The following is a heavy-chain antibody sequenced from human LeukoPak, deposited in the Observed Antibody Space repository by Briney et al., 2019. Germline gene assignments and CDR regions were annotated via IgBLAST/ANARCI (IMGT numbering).Heavy chain of an antibody. CDR3: ARVPYTWYYYDSSPGEDAFDI. D-gene: IGHD3-22*01. V-gene: IGHV3-66*01. Sequence: PGGSLRLSCAASGFTVSSNYMSWVRQAPGKGLEWVSVIYSGGGTYYADSVKGRFTISRDNSKNTLYLQMNSLRAEDTAVYYCARVPYTWYYYDSSPGEDAFDIWGQGTMVTVSS. CDR2: IYSGGGT. CDR1: GFTVSSNY. J-gene: IGHJ3*02.